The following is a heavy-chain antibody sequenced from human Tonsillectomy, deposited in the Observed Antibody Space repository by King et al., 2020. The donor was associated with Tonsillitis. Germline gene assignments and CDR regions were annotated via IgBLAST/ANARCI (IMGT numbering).Heavy chain of an antibody. Sequence: VQLVESGGGVVQPGRSLRLSCAASGFTFSSYGMHWVRQAPGKGLEWVAVIWYDGRNKYYADSVKGRFTISRDNSKNTLYLQMNSLRAEDTAVYHCVDYYMDVWGKGTTVTVSS. V-gene: IGHV3-33*08. CDR1: GFTFSSYG. J-gene: IGHJ6*03. CDR3: VDYYMDV. CDR2: IWYDGRNK.